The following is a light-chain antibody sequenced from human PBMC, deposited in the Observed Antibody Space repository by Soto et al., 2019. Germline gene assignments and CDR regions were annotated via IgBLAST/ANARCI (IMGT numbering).Light chain of an antibody. J-gene: IGKJ4*01. CDR3: QQYNNWPLT. V-gene: IGKV3-15*01. Sequence: EIVLKQSPGTLSLSPRERATLSCRASQSVGSTLAWYQQKPGLAPTLLIYGVSTRAPGLPGRFSGSGSGTEFTLTISSLQSEDLAVYYCQQYNNWPLTFGGGTEVDIK. CDR1: QSVGST. CDR2: GVS.